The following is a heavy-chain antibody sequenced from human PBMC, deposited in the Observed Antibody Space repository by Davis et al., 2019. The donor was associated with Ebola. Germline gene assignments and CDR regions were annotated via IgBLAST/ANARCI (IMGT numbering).Heavy chain of an antibody. V-gene: IGHV4-4*02. CDR1: GGSISSSNW. J-gene: IGHJ4*02. CDR3: ARAVSPEWSHLDY. CDR2: IYHSGST. Sequence: PSETLSLTCAVSGGSISSSNWWSWVRQPPGKGLEWIGEIYHSGSTNYNPSLKSRVTISVDKSKNQFSLKLSSVTAADTAVYYCARAVSPEWSHLDYWGQGTLVTVSS. D-gene: IGHD3-3*01.